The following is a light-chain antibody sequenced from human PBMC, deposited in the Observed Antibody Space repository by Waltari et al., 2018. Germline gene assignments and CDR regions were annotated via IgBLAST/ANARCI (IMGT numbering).Light chain of an antibody. CDR3: QQTYSSLRT. J-gene: IGKJ4*01. CDR2: AAS. Sequence: DIQITQSPSSLSASVGDRVTITCLASQSISSYLNWYQQKAVQAPKLLIYAASSLRSGVPSRFSGSGSGTDFTLTISSLQPEDFATYYCQQTYSSLRTFGGGTKVEIK. V-gene: IGKV1-39*01. CDR1: QSISSY.